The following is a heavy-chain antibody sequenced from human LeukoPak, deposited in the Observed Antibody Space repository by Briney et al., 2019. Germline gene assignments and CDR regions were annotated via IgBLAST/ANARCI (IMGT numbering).Heavy chain of an antibody. V-gene: IGHV4-39*01. J-gene: IGHJ3*02. D-gene: IGHD2-2*01. CDR2: VYYSGST. CDR3: ARNASSLGAGAFDI. CDR1: GGSISSSSLY. Sequence: SETLSLTCTVSGGSISSSSLYWDWIRQPPGKGLEWIGTVYYSGSTYYNPSLKSRVTISVDTFKNQFSLRLSSVTAADTALYYCARNASSLGAGAFDIWGQGTMVTVSS.